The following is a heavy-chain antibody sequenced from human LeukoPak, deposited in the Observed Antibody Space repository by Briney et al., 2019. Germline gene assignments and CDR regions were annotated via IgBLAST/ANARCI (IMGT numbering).Heavy chain of an antibody. CDR1: GFSFTNYG. V-gene: IGHV3-23*01. D-gene: IGHD3-3*01. J-gene: IGHJ4*02. CDR3: AKGAQYDFWSGYTIEYFDV. Sequence: GGSLRLSCAASGFSFTNYGMSWVRQAPGKGLEWASFISASGSSTHYADSVKGRFTISRDNSKNTVHLQINSLRAEDTATYYCAKGAQYDFWSGYTIEYFDVWGQGTLVSVSS. CDR2: ISASGSST.